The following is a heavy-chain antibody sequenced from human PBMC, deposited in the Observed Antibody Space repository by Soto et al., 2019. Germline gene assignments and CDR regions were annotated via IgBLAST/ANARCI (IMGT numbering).Heavy chain of an antibody. CDR3: ARPHYDSNTFYSFFDY. J-gene: IGHJ4*02. D-gene: IGHD3-22*01. CDR2: IFHGGGT. Sequence: SETLSLTCDVSGESFSGYYWSWIRQPPGKGLEWIGQIFHGGGTNYSPSLKSRVTISVDTSKNQFSLELTSVTAADTAVYYCARPHYDSNTFYSFFDYWGQGTLVTVSS. V-gene: IGHV4-34*12. CDR1: GESFSGYY.